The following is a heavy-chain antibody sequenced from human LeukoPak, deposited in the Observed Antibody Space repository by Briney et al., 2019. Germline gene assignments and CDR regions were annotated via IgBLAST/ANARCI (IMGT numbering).Heavy chain of an antibody. J-gene: IGHJ4*02. CDR3: ARVASRDGYNHDFDY. V-gene: IGHV4-34*01. CDR1: GGSFSGYY. D-gene: IGHD5-24*01. CDR2: INHSGST. Sequence: SETLSLTCAVYGGSFSGYYWSWIRQPPGKGLQWIGEINHSGSTNYNPSLKSRVTISVDTSKNQFSLKLSSVTAADTAVYYCARVASRDGYNHDFDYWGQRTLVTVSS.